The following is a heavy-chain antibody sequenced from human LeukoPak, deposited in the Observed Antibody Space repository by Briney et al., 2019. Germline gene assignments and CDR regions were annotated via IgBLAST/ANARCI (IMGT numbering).Heavy chain of an antibody. CDR3: ARPASSSWTTYYYYGMDV. V-gene: IGHV3-33*01. D-gene: IGHD6-13*01. CDR2: IWYDGSNK. J-gene: IGHJ6*04. CDR1: GFTFSSYG. Sequence: GGSLRLSCAASGFTFSSYGMHWVRQAPGKGLERVAVIWYDGSNKYYADSVKGRFTISRDNSKNTLYLQMNSLRAEDTAVYYCARPASSSWTTYYYYGMDVWGKGTTVTVSS.